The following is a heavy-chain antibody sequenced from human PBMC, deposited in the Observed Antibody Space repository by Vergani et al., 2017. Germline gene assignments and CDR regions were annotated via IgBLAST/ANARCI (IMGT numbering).Heavy chain of an antibody. J-gene: IGHJ5*02. CDR1: GYTFTYRY. V-gene: IGHV1-45*02. Sequence: QMQLVQSGAEVKKTGSSVKVSCKASGYTFTYRYLHWVRQAPGQALEWMGWITPFNGNTNYAQKFQDRVTITRDRSMSTAYMELSSLRSEDTAMYYCALAECSTSCINSVCITPETGSWFDPWGQGTLVTVSS. CDR3: ALAECSTSCINSVCITPETGSWFDP. D-gene: IGHD2-2*01. CDR2: ITPFNGNT.